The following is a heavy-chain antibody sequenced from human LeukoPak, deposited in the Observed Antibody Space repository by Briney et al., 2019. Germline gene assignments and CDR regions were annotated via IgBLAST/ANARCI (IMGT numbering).Heavy chain of an antibody. CDR2: INPNSGGT. CDR3: GRVYTLLRGYY. CDR1: GYTFTGYY. D-gene: IGHD3-10*01. J-gene: IGHJ4*02. V-gene: IGHV1-2*02. Sequence: GASVKVSCTASGYTFTGYYMHWVRQAPGQGLGWVGWINPNSGGTNYAQKFQGRVTMTRDTSISTAYMELSRLRSDDTAVFSCGRVYTLLRGYYWGQGTLVTVSS.